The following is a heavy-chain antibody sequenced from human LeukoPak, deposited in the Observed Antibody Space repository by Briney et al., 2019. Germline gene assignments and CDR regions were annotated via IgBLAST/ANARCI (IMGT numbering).Heavy chain of an antibody. CDR1: GYTFTIYG. CDR2: ISAYNGNT. J-gene: IGHJ5*02. CDR3: ARYRSGGDDILTGYYRADWFDP. Sequence: ASVKVSFKASGYTFTIYGISWVRQAPGQGLEWMGWISAYNGNTNYAQKLQGRVTMTTDPSTSTAYMELRSLRSDDTAVYYCARYRSGGDDILTGYYRADWFDPWGQGTLVTVSS. V-gene: IGHV1-18*04. D-gene: IGHD3-9*01.